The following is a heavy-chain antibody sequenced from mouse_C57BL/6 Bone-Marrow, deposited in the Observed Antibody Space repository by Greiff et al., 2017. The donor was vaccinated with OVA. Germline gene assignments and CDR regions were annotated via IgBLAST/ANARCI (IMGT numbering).Heavy chain of an antibody. CDR3: TSTVVDYYAMDY. D-gene: IGHD1-1*01. J-gene: IGHJ4*01. Sequence: EVKLQESGGGLVQPGGSMKLSCAASGFTFSDAWMDWVRQSPEKGLEWVAEIRNKANNHATYYAESVKGRFTISRDDSKSSVYLQMNSLRAEDTGIYYCTSTVVDYYAMDYWGQGTSVTVSS. CDR2: IRNKANNHAT. CDR1: GFTFSDAW. V-gene: IGHV6-6*01.